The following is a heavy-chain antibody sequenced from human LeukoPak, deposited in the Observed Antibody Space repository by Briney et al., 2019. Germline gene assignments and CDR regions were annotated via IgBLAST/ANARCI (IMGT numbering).Heavy chain of an antibody. D-gene: IGHD6-19*01. J-gene: IGHJ2*01. Sequence: GGSLRLSCEATGFTFGSSPMSWVRQAPGKGLEWVSSISVGGDYIYYADSVRGRFTTSRDNSKSTLYLQMNSLRAEDTAVYYCAKIAVSGLWYFDLWGRGTLVTVSS. V-gene: IGHV3-23*01. CDR2: ISVGGDYI. CDR1: GFTFGSSP. CDR3: AKIAVSGLWYFDL.